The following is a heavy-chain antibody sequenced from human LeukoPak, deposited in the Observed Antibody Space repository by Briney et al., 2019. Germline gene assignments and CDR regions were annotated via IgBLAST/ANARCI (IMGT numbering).Heavy chain of an antibody. V-gene: IGHV4-39*01. D-gene: IGHD2/OR15-2a*01. J-gene: IGHJ3*02. CDR3: ARHNKAFDI. Sequence: PSETLSLTCSVSGGSISSSSYYWGWIPQPPGKGLEWIGSIYYSGRTYYNPSLKSRVTISVDTSKSQFSLKLSSVTAADTAVYYCARHNKAFDIWGQGTMVTVSS. CDR2: IYYSGRT. CDR1: GGSISSSSYY.